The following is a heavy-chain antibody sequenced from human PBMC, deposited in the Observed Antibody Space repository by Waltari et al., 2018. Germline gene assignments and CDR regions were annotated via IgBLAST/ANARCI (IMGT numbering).Heavy chain of an antibody. CDR2: IYSGGST. V-gene: IGHV3-23*03. CDR3: AKQGFLEWFGY. J-gene: IGHJ4*02. Sequence: EVQLLESGGGLVQPGGSLRLSCAASGFTFSSYAMSWVRQAPGKGLEWVSVIYSGGSTYYADSVKGRFIISRDNSKNTLYLQMNSLRAEDTAVYYCAKQGFLEWFGYWGQGTLVTVSS. D-gene: IGHD3-3*01. CDR1: GFTFSSYA.